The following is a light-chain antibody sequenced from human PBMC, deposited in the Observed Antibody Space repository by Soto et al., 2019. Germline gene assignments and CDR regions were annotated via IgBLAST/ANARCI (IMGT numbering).Light chain of an antibody. CDR3: QQYGSSPPMYT. Sequence: EIVLTQSPATLSLSPGERATLSCGVSQSVSSSYLAWYQQKPGLAPRLLIYDASSRATGIPDRFSGSGSGTDFTLTISRLEPEDFAVYYCQQYGSSPPMYTFGQGTKLEIK. CDR1: QSVSSSY. CDR2: DAS. J-gene: IGKJ2*01. V-gene: IGKV3D-20*01.